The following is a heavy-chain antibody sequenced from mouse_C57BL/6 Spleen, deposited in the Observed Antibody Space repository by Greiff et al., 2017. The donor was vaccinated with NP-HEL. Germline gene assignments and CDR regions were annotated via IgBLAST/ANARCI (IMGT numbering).Heavy chain of an antibody. CDR2: IYPRDGST. CDR3: ARPNYGSSPYYYAMDY. CDR1: GYTFTSYD. D-gene: IGHD1-1*01. Sequence: QVQLQQSGPELVKPGASVKLSCKASGYTFTSYDINWVKQRPGQGLEWIGWIYPRDGSTKYNEKFKGKATLTVDPSSSTAYMELHSLTSEDSAVYFCARPNYGSSPYYYAMDYWGQGTSVTVSS. V-gene: IGHV1-85*01. J-gene: IGHJ4*01.